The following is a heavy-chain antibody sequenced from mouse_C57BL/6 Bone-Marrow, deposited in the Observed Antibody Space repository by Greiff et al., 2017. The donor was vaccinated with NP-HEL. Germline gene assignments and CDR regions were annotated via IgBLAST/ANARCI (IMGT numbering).Heavy chain of an antibody. D-gene: IGHD2-2*01. CDR1: GYTFTSYW. Sequence: QVQLQQPGAELVKPGASVKLSCKASGYTFTSYWMHWVKQRPGRGLEWIGRIDPNSGGTKYNEKFKSKATLTVDKPSSTAYMQLSSLTSEDSAVYYCAREKGFYYGYPLAMDYWGQGTSVTVSS. J-gene: IGHJ4*01. CDR3: AREKGFYYGYPLAMDY. V-gene: IGHV1-72*01. CDR2: IDPNSGGT.